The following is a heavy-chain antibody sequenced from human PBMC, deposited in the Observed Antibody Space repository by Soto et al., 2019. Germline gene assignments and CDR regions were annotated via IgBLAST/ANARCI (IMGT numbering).Heavy chain of an antibody. Sequence: GASVEVCCKASGDTFTSYAMNWVRQAPGQRLEWMGWINAGNGNTKYSQKFQGRVTITRDTSKNQLSLTLSSVSAADTAVYYCARGPSGAKVASWGQGTLVPVSS. J-gene: IGHJ4*02. CDR2: INAGNGNT. CDR1: GDTFTSYA. V-gene: IGHV1-3*01. CDR3: ARGPSGAKVAS. D-gene: IGHD3-16*01.